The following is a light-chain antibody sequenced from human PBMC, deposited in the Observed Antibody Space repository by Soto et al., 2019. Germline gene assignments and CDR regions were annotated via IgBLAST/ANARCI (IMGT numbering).Light chain of an antibody. J-gene: IGKJ4*01. CDR1: QSISSW. V-gene: IGKV1-5*03. Sequence: DIQMTQSPSTLSASVGDRVTITCRASQSISSWLAWYQQKPGKAPNLLIFSASGLERGVPSRFSGSGSGTEFTLTISSLQPDDFAIYYCEEYNGNSGLSFGGGTKVEIK. CDR3: EEYNGNSGLS. CDR2: SAS.